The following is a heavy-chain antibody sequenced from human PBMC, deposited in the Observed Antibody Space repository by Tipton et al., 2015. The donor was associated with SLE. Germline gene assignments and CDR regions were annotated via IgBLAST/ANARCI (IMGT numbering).Heavy chain of an antibody. J-gene: IGHJ4*02. CDR1: SGSISSYH. CDR2: IYYSGNT. D-gene: IGHD7-27*01. CDR3: ARGGRWGPVANFDN. V-gene: IGHV4-59*01. Sequence: GLVKPSETLSLTCTVSSGSISSYHWSWIRQPPGKGLEWIGYIYYSGNTNHNPSLESRVTISLDTSKNQFSLKLNSVTAADTAVYYCARGGRWGPVANFDNWGQGTLVTVSS.